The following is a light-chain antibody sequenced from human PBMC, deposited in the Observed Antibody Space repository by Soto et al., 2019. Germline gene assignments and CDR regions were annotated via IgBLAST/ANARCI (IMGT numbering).Light chain of an antibody. Sequence: QSALTQPRSVSGSPGQSVTIPCTGTSSDVGFYKYVSWYQQHPGKAPKVMIYDVSMRPSGVPDRFSGSKSGNTASLTISGLQAEDEADYYCCSYAGSYTWVFGGGTKLTVL. CDR3: CSYAGSYTWV. CDR2: DVS. CDR1: SSDVGFYKY. V-gene: IGLV2-11*01. J-gene: IGLJ3*02.